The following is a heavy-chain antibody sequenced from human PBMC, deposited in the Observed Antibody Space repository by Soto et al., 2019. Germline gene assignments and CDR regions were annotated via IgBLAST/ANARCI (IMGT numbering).Heavy chain of an antibody. J-gene: IGHJ6*02. D-gene: IGHD6-13*01. CDR1: GYTFTSYY. Sequence: ASVKVSCKASGYTFTSYYIHWVRQAPGQGLEWMGIINPSGGSTSYAQKFQGRVTMTRDTSTSTVYMELSSLRSEDTAVYYCAGPSSSWQSRLNYPYGYYYYYGMDVWGQGTTVTVSS. CDR2: INPSGGST. V-gene: IGHV1-46*01. CDR3: AGPSSSWQSRLNYPYGYYYYYGMDV.